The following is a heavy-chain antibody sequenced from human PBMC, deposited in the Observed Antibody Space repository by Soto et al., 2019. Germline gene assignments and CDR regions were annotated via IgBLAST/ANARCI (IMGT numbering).Heavy chain of an antibody. Sequence: EVQLLESGGGLVQPGGSLRLSCAASGFTFSSYAMSWVRQAPGKGLEWVSAISGSGRTTYYADSVKGRFTISRDNSKNTLYLQMNSLRAEDTAVYYCAKATETTKTTLYYYYGMDVWGQGTTVTVSS. CDR1: GFTFSSYA. CDR3: AKATETTKTTLYYYYGMDV. CDR2: ISGSGRTT. J-gene: IGHJ6*02. D-gene: IGHD4-17*01. V-gene: IGHV3-23*01.